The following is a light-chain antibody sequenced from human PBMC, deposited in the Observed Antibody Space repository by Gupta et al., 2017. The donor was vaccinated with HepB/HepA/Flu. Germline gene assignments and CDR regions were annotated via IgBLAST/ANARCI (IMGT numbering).Light chain of an antibody. J-gene: IGKJ3*01. CDR2: GAS. Sequence: EIALTQSQGTMSLSPGERATLSCRASQSVSSSYLAWYQQKPGQAPRLLIYGASSRATGIPDRFSGSGSGTDFTLTISRLEPEDFAVYYCQQYGSSPPTFGPGTKVDIK. CDR1: QSVSSSY. V-gene: IGKV3-20*01. CDR3: QQYGSSPPT.